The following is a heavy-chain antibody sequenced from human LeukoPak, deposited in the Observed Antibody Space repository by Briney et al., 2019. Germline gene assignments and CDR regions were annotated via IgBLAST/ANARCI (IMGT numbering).Heavy chain of an antibody. V-gene: IGHV3-66*01. CDR3: ARDKGVSDWYFDL. D-gene: IGHD5/OR15-5a*01. J-gene: IGHJ2*01. CDR2: IYSGEST. Sequence: GGSLRLSCAASGFTVSSNYMSWVRQAPGKGLEWVSVIYSGESTYCGASVTGRFTISRDKSKNTLYLQMNSLRAEDTAVYYCARDKGVSDWYFDLWGRGTLVTVSS. CDR1: GFTVSSNY.